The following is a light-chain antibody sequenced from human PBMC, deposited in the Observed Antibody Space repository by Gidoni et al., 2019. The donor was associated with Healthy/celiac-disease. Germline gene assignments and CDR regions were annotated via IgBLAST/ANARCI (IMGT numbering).Light chain of an antibody. CDR2: DAS. V-gene: IGKV1-5*01. CDR3: QQYSILWT. Sequence: DIQMTQSPSTLAASVGDRVTITCRASQSISRWLAWYQQTQGKAPKLLIDDASSLESVVPSRFSGSGSGTEFTLTISSLQPDDFTTYYCQQYSILWTFGQGTKVEIK. CDR1: QSISRW. J-gene: IGKJ1*01.